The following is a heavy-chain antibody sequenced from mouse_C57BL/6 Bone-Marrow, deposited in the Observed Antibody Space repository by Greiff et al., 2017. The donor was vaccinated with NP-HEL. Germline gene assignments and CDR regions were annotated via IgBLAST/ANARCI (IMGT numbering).Heavy chain of an antibody. CDR2: KWSGGST. CDR1: GFSLTSYG. V-gene: IGHV2-2*01. Sequence: VMLVESGPGLVQPSQSLSITCTVSGFSLTSYGVHWVRQSPGKGLEWLGVKWSGGSTDYNAAFISRLSISKDNSKCQVFFKMNSLQADDTAIYYCAREGDYYGSSPYYAMDYWGQGTSVTVSS. D-gene: IGHD1-1*01. CDR3: AREGDYYGSSPYYAMDY. J-gene: IGHJ4*01.